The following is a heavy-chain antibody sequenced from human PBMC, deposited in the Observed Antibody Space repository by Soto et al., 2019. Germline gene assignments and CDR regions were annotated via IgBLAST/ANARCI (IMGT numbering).Heavy chain of an antibody. CDR1: GFTFSSYG. V-gene: IGHV3-30*18. Sequence: QVQLVESGGGVVQPGRSLRLSCAASGFTFSSYGMHWVRQAPGKGLEWVAVISYDGSNKYYADSVKGRFTISRDNPKNPLYLQMNSLRAEDTAVYYCAKDRLYYSSSWYVNYWGQGTLVTVSS. CDR3: AKDRLYYSSSWYVNY. D-gene: IGHD6-13*01. J-gene: IGHJ4*02. CDR2: ISYDGSNK.